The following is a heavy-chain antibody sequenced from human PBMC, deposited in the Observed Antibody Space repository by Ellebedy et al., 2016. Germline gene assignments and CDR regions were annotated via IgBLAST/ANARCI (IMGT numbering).Heavy chain of an antibody. J-gene: IGHJ1*01. V-gene: IGHV3-23*01. CDR1: GFSFTDFF. Sequence: GGSLRLXXAATGFSFTDFFMSWVRQAPGKRLEWVSTISGGGDATYFADSVKGRFTISRDNSRNILYLHMNSLRVDDTAKYYCPEGHYSDVWGQGTLVTVSS. CDR3: PEGHYSDV. D-gene: IGHD2-15*01. CDR2: ISGGGDAT.